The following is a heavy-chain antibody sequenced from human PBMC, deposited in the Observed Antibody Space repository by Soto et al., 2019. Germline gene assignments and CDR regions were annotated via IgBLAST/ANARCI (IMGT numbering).Heavy chain of an antibody. CDR2: VHHSWGS. D-gene: IGHD3-10*01. CDR3: ARQGFGPLHGLVDV. V-gene: IGHV4-59*08. Sequence: LTCTVSGGSISSYYWSWIRLPPGKPMEWIGYVHHSWGSSYNPSLQSRVAISLDTSKSQFSLELTSVTAADTAVYYCARQGFGPLHGLVDVWGQGTTVTVS. CDR1: GGSISSYY. J-gene: IGHJ6*02.